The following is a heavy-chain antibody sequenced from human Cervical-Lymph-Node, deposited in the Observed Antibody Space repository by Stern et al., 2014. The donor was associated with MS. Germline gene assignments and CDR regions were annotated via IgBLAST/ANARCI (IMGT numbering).Heavy chain of an antibody. J-gene: IGHJ4*02. CDR3: ARDDDYTRRAIDY. CDR2: ISPYNGNT. CDR1: GYTFTYYA. D-gene: IGHD4-11*01. Sequence: DQLVESGAEVKKPGASVNVSCKTSGYTFTYYAISCIRQAPGQGLEWVGWISPYNGNTNFVQKLQGRVAMTTDTSTSTAYMELRSLRSDDTAVYYFARDDDYTRRAIDYWGQGTLVTVSS. V-gene: IGHV1-18*01.